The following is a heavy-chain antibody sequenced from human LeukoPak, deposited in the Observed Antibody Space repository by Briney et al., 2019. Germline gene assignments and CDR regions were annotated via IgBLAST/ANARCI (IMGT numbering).Heavy chain of an antibody. CDR3: ARGSYDILTGYFPGHD. D-gene: IGHD3-9*01. J-gene: IGHJ4*02. V-gene: IGHV1-69*13. CDR1: GGTFSSYA. CDR2: IIPIFGTA. Sequence: SVKVSCKASGGTFSSYAISWVRQAPGQGLEWMGGIIPIFGTANYAQKFQGRVTITADESTSTAYMELRSLRSDDTAVYYCARGSYDILTGYFPGHDWGQGTLVTVSS.